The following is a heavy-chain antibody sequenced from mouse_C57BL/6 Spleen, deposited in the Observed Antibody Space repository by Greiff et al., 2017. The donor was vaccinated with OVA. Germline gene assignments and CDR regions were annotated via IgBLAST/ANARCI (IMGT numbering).Heavy chain of an antibody. CDR1: GYTFTDYY. J-gene: IGHJ2*01. D-gene: IGHD1-1*01. Sequence: VQLQQSGPELVKPGASVKISCKASGYTFTDYYMNWVKQSHGKSLEWIGDINPNNGGTSYNQKFKDKATLTADKSSSTAYMQLSSLTYEDSAVYYCARSWGTTVENYFDYWGQGTTLTVSS. CDR3: ARSWGTTVENYFDY. CDR2: INPNNGGT. V-gene: IGHV1-26*01.